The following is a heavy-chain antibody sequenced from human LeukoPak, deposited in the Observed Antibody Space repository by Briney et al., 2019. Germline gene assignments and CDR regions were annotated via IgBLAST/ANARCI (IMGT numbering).Heavy chain of an antibody. Sequence: GGSLRLSCAASGFTFSSYEMNWVRQAPGKGLEWVSYISSSGSTIYYADSVKGRFTISRDNAKISLYLQMNSLRAEDTAVYYCARSPYSSSNFDYWGQGTLVTVSS. CDR3: ARSPYSSSNFDY. CDR2: ISSSGSTI. J-gene: IGHJ4*02. D-gene: IGHD6-6*01. V-gene: IGHV3-48*03. CDR1: GFTFSSYE.